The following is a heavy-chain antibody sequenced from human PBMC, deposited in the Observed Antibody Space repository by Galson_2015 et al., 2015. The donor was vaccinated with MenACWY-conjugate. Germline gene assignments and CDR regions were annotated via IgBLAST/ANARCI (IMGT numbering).Heavy chain of an antibody. J-gene: IGHJ4*02. CDR2: ISDSGRFT. V-gene: IGHV3-23*01. D-gene: IGHD3-9*01. CDR3: AKGLVKNYEMLTGYYSD. Sequence: SLRLSCAASGFTFSSYAMTWVRRAPGKGLEWVSTISDSGRFTYYADSVKGRFTISRDNSKTTVSLQMNSLRAEDTAAYFCAKGLVKNYEMLTGYYSDWGQGILVTVSS. CDR1: GFTFSSYA.